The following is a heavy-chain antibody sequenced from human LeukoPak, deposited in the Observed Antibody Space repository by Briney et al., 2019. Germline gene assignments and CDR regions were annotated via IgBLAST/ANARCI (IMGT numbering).Heavy chain of an antibody. CDR3: ARRGDRALYGDYVFDY. Sequence: GESLKISFKGSGYSFTSYWIGWVRQMPGKGLEGMGIIYPGDSDTRYSPSFQGQVTISAGKSISTAYLQWSSLKASDTAMYYCARRGDRALYGDYVFDYWGQGTLVTVSS. CDR2: IYPGDSDT. V-gene: IGHV5-51*01. J-gene: IGHJ4*02. D-gene: IGHD4-17*01. CDR1: GYSFTSYW.